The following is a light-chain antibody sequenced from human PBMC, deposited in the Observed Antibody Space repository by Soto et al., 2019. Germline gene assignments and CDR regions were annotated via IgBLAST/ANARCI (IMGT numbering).Light chain of an antibody. CDR2: RNN. J-gene: IGLJ3*02. CDR1: SSNIGSNY. CDR3: AAWDDSLSGLWV. Sequence: QSVLTQPPSASGTPGQRVTSSCSGSSSNIGSNYVYWYQQLPGTAPKLLIYRNNQRPSGVPDRFSGSKSGTSASLAISGLRSEDEADYYCAAWDDSLSGLWVFGGGTQLTVL. V-gene: IGLV1-47*01.